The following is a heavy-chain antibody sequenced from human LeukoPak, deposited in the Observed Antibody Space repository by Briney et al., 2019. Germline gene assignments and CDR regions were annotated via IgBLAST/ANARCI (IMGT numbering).Heavy chain of an antibody. V-gene: IGHV1-69*04. CDR1: GGTFSSYA. CDR3: APLITGTTGGFDY. CDR2: IIPILGIA. D-gene: IGHD1-7*01. Sequence: ASVKVSCKASGGTFSSYAISWVRQAPGQGLEWMGRIIPILGIANYAQKFQGRVTITADKSTSTAYMELSSLRSEDTAVYYCAPLITGTTGGFDYWGQGTLVTVSS. J-gene: IGHJ4*02.